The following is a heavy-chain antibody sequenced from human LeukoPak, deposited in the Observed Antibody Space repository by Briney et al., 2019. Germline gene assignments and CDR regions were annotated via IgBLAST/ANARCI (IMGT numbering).Heavy chain of an antibody. V-gene: IGHV4-59*08. CDR2: IYYSGST. CDR3: ARAVSGRFDY. Sequence: PSETLSLTCTVSGGSISSYYWSWIRQPPGKGLEWTGYIYYSGSTNYNPSLKGRVTISVDTSKNQFSLKLSSVTAADTAIYYCARAVSGRFDYWGQGTLVTGSS. J-gene: IGHJ4*02. D-gene: IGHD6-19*01. CDR1: GGSISSYY.